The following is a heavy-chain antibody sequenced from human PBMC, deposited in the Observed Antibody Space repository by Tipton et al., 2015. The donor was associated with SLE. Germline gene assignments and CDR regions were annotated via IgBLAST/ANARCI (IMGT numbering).Heavy chain of an antibody. D-gene: IGHD2-2*01. Sequence: QLVQSGPEVKKPGASVKVSCKASGYTFAGYYIYWVRQAPGQGLEWMGWIKPNGGGTTYAQDFQGRVTMTTDTSISTAYLELRRLTSDDTGTLFCAGGKLVPAARIDFWGQGTLVTVSS. V-gene: IGHV1-2*02. CDR2: IKPNGGGT. CDR1: GYTFAGYY. J-gene: IGHJ4*02. CDR3: AGGKLVPAARIDF.